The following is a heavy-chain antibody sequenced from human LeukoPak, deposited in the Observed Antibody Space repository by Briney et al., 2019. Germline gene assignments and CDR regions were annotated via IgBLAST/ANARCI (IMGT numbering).Heavy chain of an antibody. Sequence: SETLSLTCTVSGGSISSGSYYWSWIRQPAGKGLEWIGRIYTTGSTNYNPSLKSRVTISVDTSKNQFSLKLSSVTAADTAVYYCAREEYYYDSSGSTFSFDYWGQGTLVTVSS. J-gene: IGHJ4*02. CDR1: GGSISSGSYY. CDR3: AREEYYYDSSGSTFSFDY. D-gene: IGHD3-22*01. V-gene: IGHV4-61*02. CDR2: IYTTGST.